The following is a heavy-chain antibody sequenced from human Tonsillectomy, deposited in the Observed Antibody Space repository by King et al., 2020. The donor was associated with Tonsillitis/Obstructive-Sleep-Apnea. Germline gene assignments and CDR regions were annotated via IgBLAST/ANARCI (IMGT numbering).Heavy chain of an antibody. V-gene: IGHV1-2*02. CDR2: INPNSGGI. Sequence: VQLVESGAEVKKPGASVKVSCKASGYTFTDYYMHWLRQAPGQGLEWMGWINPNSGGINYAQKFQGRVTMTRDTSIRKADMELRRLKSDDTAVYYCARGSGDYADCNFFDPWGQGALVTVAS. CDR1: GYTFTDYY. D-gene: IGHD4-17*01. CDR3: ARGSGDYADCNFFDP. J-gene: IGHJ5*02.